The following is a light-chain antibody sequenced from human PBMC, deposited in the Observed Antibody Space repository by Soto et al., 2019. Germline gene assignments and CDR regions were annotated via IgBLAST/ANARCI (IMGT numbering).Light chain of an antibody. CDR3: QQYNSYSRYT. J-gene: IGKJ2*01. V-gene: IGKV1-5*03. CDR1: QSISSW. CDR2: KTS. Sequence: DIQMTQSPSTLSASVGDRVTITCRASQSISSWLAWYQQKPGKAPKLLIYKTSSLESGVPSRFSGSGSGTEFTLHISSLQPDDFATYYCQQYNSYSRYTFGQGTKLEIK.